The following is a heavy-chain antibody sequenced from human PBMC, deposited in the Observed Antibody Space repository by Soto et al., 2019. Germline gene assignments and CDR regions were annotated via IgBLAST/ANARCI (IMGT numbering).Heavy chain of an antibody. D-gene: IGHD6-6*01. CDR3: ARDSREMSSIAAPTFDY. V-gene: IGHV1-69*13. CDR1: GGTFSSYA. J-gene: IGHJ4*02. Sequence: ASVKVSCKASGGTFSSYAISWVRQAPGQGLEWMGGIIPIFGTANYAQKFQGRVTITADESTSTAYMELSSLRSEDTAVYYCARDSREMSSIAAPTFDYWGQGTLVTVSS. CDR2: IIPIFGTA.